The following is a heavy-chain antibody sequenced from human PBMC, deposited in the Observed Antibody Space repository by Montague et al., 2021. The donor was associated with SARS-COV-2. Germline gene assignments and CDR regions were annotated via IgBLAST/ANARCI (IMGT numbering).Heavy chain of an antibody. CDR3: ARDVRYYYDQ. CDR2: VSYRGST. D-gene: IGHD3-10*01. V-gene: IGHV4-59*01. J-gene: IGHJ4*02. Sequence: SETRSLTCSVSGGSMSSYHWVWIRQPPGKGLEWIGYVSYRGSTXXXLSIKSRVTISLDTSKNRFSLRVTSVTAADTAVYYCARDVRYYYDQWGQGILVTVSS. CDR1: GGSMSSYH.